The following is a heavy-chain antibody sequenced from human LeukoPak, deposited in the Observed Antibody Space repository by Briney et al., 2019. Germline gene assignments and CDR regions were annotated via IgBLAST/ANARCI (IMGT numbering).Heavy chain of an antibody. CDR1: GFTLSSSA. CDR2: ISAGGGTR. V-gene: IGHV3-23*01. Sequence: GGSLRLSCAASGFTLSSSAMSWVRQSPGKGLEWVSAISAGGGTRYYAESVKGRFTISRDNSKNTLYLQMNSLRAEDTAVFYCAKARYISGSSFDNWGQGTLVTVSS. CDR3: AKARYISGSSFDN. J-gene: IGHJ4*02. D-gene: IGHD6-19*01.